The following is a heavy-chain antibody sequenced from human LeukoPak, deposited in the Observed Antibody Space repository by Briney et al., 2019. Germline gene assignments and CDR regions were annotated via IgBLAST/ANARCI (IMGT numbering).Heavy chain of an antibody. J-gene: IGHJ4*02. CDR3: ARVAAAGYYFDY. D-gene: IGHD6-25*01. CDR2: IHYSGST. Sequence: PSETLSLTCTVSGDSISNYYWSWIRQPPGKGLEWIGYIHYSGSTNYNPSLKSRVTMSVDTSKNQFSLKLSSVTAADTAVYYCARVAAAGYYFDYWGQGTLVTVSS. V-gene: IGHV4-59*01. CDR1: GDSISNYY.